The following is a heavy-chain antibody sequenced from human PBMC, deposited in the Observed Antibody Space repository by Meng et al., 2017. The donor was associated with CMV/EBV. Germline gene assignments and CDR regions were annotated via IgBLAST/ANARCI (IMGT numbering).Heavy chain of an antibody. Sequence: YGGSFSGYYWSWIRQPPGKGLEWIGEINHSGSTNYNPSLKSRVTISVDTSKNQFSLKLSSVTAADTAVYYCAREPYIVLMVYAGFDYWGQGTLVTVSS. CDR1: GGSFSGYY. J-gene: IGHJ4*02. D-gene: IGHD2-8*01. V-gene: IGHV4-34*01. CDR3: AREPYIVLMVYAGFDY. CDR2: INHSGST.